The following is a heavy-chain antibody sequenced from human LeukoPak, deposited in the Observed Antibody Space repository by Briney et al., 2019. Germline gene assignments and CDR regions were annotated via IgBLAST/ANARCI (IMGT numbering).Heavy chain of an antibody. CDR2: VHLDGRT. J-gene: IGHJ4*02. CDR1: GGSVTSTNW. D-gene: IGHD6-25*01. V-gene: IGHV4-4*02. CDR3: AREGGFYRPLDY. Sequence: KPSETLSLTCDVSGGSVTSTNWWTWFRRPPGKGLEWIGEVHLDGRTNYNPSLKSRLVMSADLPENHISLKLTSVTAADTAVYYCAREGGFYRPLDYSGQGTLVTVSS.